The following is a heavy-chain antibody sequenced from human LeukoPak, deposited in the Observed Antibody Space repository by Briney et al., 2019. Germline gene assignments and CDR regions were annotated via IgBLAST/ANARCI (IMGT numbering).Heavy chain of an antibody. CDR1: GFSLSTSGVG. CDR3: AREYSSSWYFGWGEKSDWFDP. CDR2: IYWDDDK. V-gene: IGHV2-5*02. D-gene: IGHD6-13*01. J-gene: IGHJ5*02. Sequence: SGPTLVNPTQTLTLTCTFSGFSLSTSGVGVGWIRQPPGKALEWLALIYWDDDKRYSPSLKSRLTITKDTSKNQVVLTMTNMDPVDTATYYCAREYSSSWYFGWGEKSDWFDPWGQGTLVTVSS.